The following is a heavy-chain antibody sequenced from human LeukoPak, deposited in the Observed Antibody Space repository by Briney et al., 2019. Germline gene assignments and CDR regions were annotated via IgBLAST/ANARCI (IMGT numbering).Heavy chain of an antibody. V-gene: IGHV3-30*18. J-gene: IGHJ4*02. Sequence: GRSLRLSREVSGFTFSRNGMHWVRQAPGKGLEWVAFISYDASNKYYADSVKGRFTISRDNSKNTLYVQMNSLRPEDTAVYYCAKDGGGTDFDYWGQGTLVTVSS. D-gene: IGHD1-26*01. CDR1: GFTFSRNG. CDR2: ISYDASNK. CDR3: AKDGGGTDFDY.